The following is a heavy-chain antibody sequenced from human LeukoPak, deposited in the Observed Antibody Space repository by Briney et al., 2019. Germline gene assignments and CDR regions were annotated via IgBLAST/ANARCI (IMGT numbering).Heavy chain of an antibody. CDR3: ARGKGYSYGYFPFDY. D-gene: IGHD5-18*01. CDR1: GGSFSGYY. CDR2: INHSGST. V-gene: IGHV4-34*01. J-gene: IGHJ4*02. Sequence: PSETLSLTCSVYGGSFSGYYCSWIRQPPGKGLEWIGEINHSGSTNYNPSLKSRVTISVDTSKNQFSLKLSSVTAADTAVYYCARGKGYSYGYFPFDYWGQGTLVTVSS.